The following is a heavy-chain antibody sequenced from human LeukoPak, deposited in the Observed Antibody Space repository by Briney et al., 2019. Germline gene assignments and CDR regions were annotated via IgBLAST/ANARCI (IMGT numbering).Heavy chain of an antibody. CDR2: ISYDGSNK. V-gene: IGHV3-30*18. Sequence: GRSLRLSCAASGFTFSSYGMHWVRQAPGKGLEWVAVISYDGSNKYYADSVKGRFTISRDNSKNTLYLQMNRLRAEDTAVYYCAKDLGVPAATNAFDIWGQGTMVTVSS. CDR3: AKDLGVPAATNAFDI. J-gene: IGHJ3*02. D-gene: IGHD2-2*01. CDR1: GFTFSSYG.